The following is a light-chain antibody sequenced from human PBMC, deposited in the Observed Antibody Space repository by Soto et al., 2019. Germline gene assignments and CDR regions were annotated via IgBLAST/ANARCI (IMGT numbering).Light chain of an antibody. CDR3: SSYTSTSTLHYG. Sequence: QSALTQPASVSGSPGQSITISCSGISPDFGVSWYQHFPGKAPKLLIFEVSNRPSGVSYRFSGSKSGNTASLTISGRPAEDEADYFCSSYTSTSTLHYGFGAGTKLTV. CDR1: SPDFGV. J-gene: IGLJ1*01. CDR2: EVS. V-gene: IGLV2-14*01.